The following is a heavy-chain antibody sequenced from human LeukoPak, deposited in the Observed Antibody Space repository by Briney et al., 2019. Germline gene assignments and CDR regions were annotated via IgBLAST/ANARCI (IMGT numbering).Heavy chain of an antibody. CDR1: GYTFTGYY. Sequence: ASVKVSCKASGYTFTGYYIHWVRQAPGQGLEWMGCIKSNSGGAYYAQNFQDRVTMTRDTSISTAYMELSRLRSDDTAVYYCARVWPCSNGVCPDVFEYWGQGTLVPVSS. CDR2: IKSNSGGA. CDR3: ARVWPCSNGVCPDVFEY. V-gene: IGHV1-2*02. J-gene: IGHJ4*02. D-gene: IGHD2-8*01.